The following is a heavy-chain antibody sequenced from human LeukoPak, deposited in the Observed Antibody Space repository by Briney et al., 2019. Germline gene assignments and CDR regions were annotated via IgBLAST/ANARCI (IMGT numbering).Heavy chain of an antibody. CDR1: GGSISSSNW. V-gene: IGHV4-4*02. D-gene: IGHD5-12*01. Sequence: SETLSLTCAVSGGSISSSNWWSWVRRPPGKGLEWIGEIYHSGSTNYNPSLKSRVTISVDKSKNQFSLKLSSVTAADTAVYYCARVGAYSGYDSDAFDIWGQGTMVTVSS. J-gene: IGHJ3*02. CDR3: ARVGAYSGYDSDAFDI. CDR2: IYHSGST.